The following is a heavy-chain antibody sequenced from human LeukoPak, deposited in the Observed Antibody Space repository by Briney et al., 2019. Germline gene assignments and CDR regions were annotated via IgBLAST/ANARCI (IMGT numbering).Heavy chain of an antibody. CDR1: GGSISSSNYY. D-gene: IGHD1-1*01. Sequence: SETLSLTCTVSGGSISSSNYYWGWIRQPPGKGLEWIGSMYYGGSTYYNPSLKSRVTMSVDTSKNQFSLKLSSVTAADTAVYYCARNWNDLYYFDYWGQGTLVTVSS. CDR3: ARNWNDLYYFDY. V-gene: IGHV4-39*01. J-gene: IGHJ4*02. CDR2: MYYGGST.